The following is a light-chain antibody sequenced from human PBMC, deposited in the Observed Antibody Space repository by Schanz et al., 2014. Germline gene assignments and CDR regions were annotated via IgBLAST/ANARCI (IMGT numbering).Light chain of an antibody. J-gene: IGKJ2*01. Sequence: EIVLTQSPGTLSLSPGERATLSCRASQSVSSSYLAWYQHKPGQAPRLLISGASNRATGVPARFSGSGSGTEFTLTISSLQSEDFAVYYCQQYDAWPRTFGQGTKLEIK. CDR2: GAS. CDR1: QSVSSSY. CDR3: QQYDAWPRT. V-gene: IGKV3-15*01.